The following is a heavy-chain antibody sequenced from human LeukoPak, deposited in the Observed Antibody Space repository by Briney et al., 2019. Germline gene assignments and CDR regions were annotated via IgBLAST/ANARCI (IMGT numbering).Heavy chain of an antibody. CDR3: VRGSRGYSGYDSYYFDY. CDR1: GFTFSSYW. Sequence: GGSLRLSCAASGFTFSSYWMSWVRQAPGKGLEWVANIKQDGSEKYYVDSVKGRFTISRDNAKNSLYLQMNSLRAEDTAVYYCVRGSRGYSGYDSYYFDYWGQGTLVTVSS. J-gene: IGHJ4*02. V-gene: IGHV3-7*01. D-gene: IGHD5-12*01. CDR2: IKQDGSEK.